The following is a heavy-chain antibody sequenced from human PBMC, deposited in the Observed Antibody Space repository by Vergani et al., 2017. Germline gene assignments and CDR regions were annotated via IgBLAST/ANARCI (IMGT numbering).Heavy chain of an antibody. CDR2: IWYDGSNN. Sequence: QVQLVESGGGVVQPGRSLRLSCAASGFTFSSYGMHWVRQAPGKGLEWVAVIWYDGSNNYYADSVKGRFTISRDNSKNTLYLQMNSLRAEDTAVYYCARDYYYGSGSYSWYYYYYYMDVWGKGTTVTVSS. V-gene: IGHV3-33*01. J-gene: IGHJ6*03. CDR1: GFTFSSYG. D-gene: IGHD3-10*01. CDR3: ARDYYYGSGSYSWYYYYYYMDV.